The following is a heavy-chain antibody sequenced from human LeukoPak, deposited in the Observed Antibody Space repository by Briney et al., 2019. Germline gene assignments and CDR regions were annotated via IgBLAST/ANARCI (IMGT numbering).Heavy chain of an antibody. CDR1: GGTFRSYA. D-gene: IGHD3-22*01. CDR3: ARGHYYDSSGYPLGY. CDR2: IIPILKTT. V-gene: IGHV1-69*13. Sequence: SVKVSCKASGGTFRSYAISWVRQAPGQGLEWMGGIIPILKTTNYAQKFQGRVTITADESMTTAYMELSSLRSEDTAVYYRARGHYYDSSGYPLGYWGQGTLVTVSS. J-gene: IGHJ4*02.